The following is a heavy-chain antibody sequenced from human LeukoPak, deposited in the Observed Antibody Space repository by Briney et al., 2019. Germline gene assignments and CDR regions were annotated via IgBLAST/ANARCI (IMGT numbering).Heavy chain of an antibody. J-gene: IGHJ3*02. CDR3: ARDCSGGSCYSRRDAFDI. Sequence: PGGSLRLSCAAPGFTFSSYWMSWVRQAPGKGLEWVANIKQDGSEKYYVDSVKGRFTISRDNAKNSLYLQMNSLRAEDTAVYYCARDCSGGSCYSRRDAFDIWGQGTMVTVSS. CDR2: IKQDGSEK. CDR1: GFTFSSYW. V-gene: IGHV3-7*01. D-gene: IGHD2-15*01.